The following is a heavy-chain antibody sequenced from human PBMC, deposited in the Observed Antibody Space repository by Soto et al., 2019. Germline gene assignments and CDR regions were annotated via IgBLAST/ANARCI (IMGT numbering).Heavy chain of an antibody. V-gene: IGHV4-59*02. CDR3: ARDVGPNPHFYYGMDV. Sequence: SETLSLTCTVSCGSVSSYYCNWIRQPPGKGLEWIGYISYSGSTNYNPSLKSRVTISVDPSRNQFSLRLTSVTAADTAVYYCARDVGPNPHFYYGMDVWGQGTTVTGSS. CDR1: CGSVSSYY. D-gene: IGHD1-26*01. CDR2: ISYSGST. J-gene: IGHJ6*02.